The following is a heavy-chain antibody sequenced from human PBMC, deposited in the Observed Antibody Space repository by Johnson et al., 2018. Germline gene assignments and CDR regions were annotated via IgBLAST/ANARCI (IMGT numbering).Heavy chain of an antibody. V-gene: IGHV3-48*02. CDR1: GFTFSSYS. Sequence: VQLVQSGGGLVQPGGSLRLSCAASGFTFSSYSMNWVRQAPGKGLEWVSYISSSISTIYYADSVKGRFTISRDNAKNSRYLQMNSLRDEDTAVYYCAREPFTYYDFWSGYYTGMDVGGQGTTVTVSS. J-gene: IGHJ6*02. CDR2: ISSSISTI. D-gene: IGHD3-3*01. CDR3: AREPFTYYDFWSGYYTGMDV.